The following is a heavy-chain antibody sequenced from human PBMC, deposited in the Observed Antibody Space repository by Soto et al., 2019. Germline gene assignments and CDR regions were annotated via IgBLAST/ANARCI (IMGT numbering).Heavy chain of an antibody. J-gene: IGHJ4*02. CDR3: ARDRWELRGDYFDY. CDR1: GFTFSSSA. CDR2: IVVGSGNT. D-gene: IGHD1-26*01. V-gene: IGHV1-58*01. Sequence: ASVKVSCKASGFTFSSSAVQWVRQARGQRLEWIGKIVVGSGNTNYAQKFQERVTITRDMSTSTAYMELSSLRSEDTAVYYCARDRWELRGDYFDYWGQGTLVTVSS.